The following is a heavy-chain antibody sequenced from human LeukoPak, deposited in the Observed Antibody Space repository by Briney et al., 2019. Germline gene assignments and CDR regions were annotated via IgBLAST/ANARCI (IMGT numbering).Heavy chain of an antibody. CDR3: ARGGTMIRIPLGV. CDR2: ISGSSSTI. V-gene: IGHV3-48*04. J-gene: IGHJ6*02. Sequence: GGSLRLSCAASGFSLSGYWMTWVRQAPGKGLEWVSYISGSSSTIYYADSVRGRFTISRDNARNSLYLEMNSLRVEDTAVYYCARGGTMIRIPLGVWGQGTTVTVSS. D-gene: IGHD3-10*01. CDR1: GFSLSGYW.